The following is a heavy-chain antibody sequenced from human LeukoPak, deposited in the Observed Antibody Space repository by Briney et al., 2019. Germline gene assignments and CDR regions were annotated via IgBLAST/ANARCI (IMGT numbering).Heavy chain of an antibody. Sequence: GGSLRLSCAASGFTFSSYSMHWVRQAPGKGLEWVAVISYDGSNKYYADSVKGRFTLSRDNSKNMLNLQMNSLRAEDTAVYYCAREFGYNLDYWGQGTLVTVPS. CDR3: AREFGYNLDY. J-gene: IGHJ4*02. CDR2: ISYDGSNK. V-gene: IGHV3-30-3*01. D-gene: IGHD5-24*01. CDR1: GFTFSSYS.